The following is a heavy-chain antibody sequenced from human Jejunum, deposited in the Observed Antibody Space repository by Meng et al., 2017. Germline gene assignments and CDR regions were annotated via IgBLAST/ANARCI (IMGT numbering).Heavy chain of an antibody. CDR3: ARPADSSLDY. CDR2: IDESGSHK. V-gene: IGHV3-11*01. D-gene: IGHD6-6*01. J-gene: IGHJ4*02. CDR1: GFSFSDNF. Sequence: QVRVGEFGGGLVKPGRSLGLSCSVSGFSFSDNFMSWIRQAPGKGLELISYIDESGSHKYHADSVKGRFTISRDNAKNSLYLEMNSLRVEDTAVYYCARPADSSLDYWGQGTLVTSPQ.